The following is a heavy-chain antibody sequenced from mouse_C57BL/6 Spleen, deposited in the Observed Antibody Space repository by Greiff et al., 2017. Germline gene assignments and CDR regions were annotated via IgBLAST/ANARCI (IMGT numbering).Heavy chain of an antibody. J-gene: IGHJ2*01. CDR3: TRGIYYDYGMNYFDY. V-gene: IGHV1-15*01. CDR1: GYTFTDYE. Sequence: VQLQQSGAELVRPGASVTLSCKASGYTFTDYEMHWVKQTPVHGLEWIGAIDPETGGTAYNQKFKGKAILTADKSSSTAYMELSSLTAEDSAVYYCTRGIYYDYGMNYFDYWGQGTTLTVSS. CDR2: IDPETGGT. D-gene: IGHD2-4*01.